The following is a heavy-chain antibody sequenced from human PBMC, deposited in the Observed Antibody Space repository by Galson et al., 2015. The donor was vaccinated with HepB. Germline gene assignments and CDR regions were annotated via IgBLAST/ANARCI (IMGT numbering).Heavy chain of an antibody. CDR2: ISSSSSYT. CDR3: ARDGGAVAGTDWYFDL. V-gene: IGHV3-11*05. CDR1: GFTFSDYY. D-gene: IGHD6-19*01. J-gene: IGHJ2*01. Sequence: SLRLSCAASGFTFSDYYMSWIRQAPGKGLEWVSYISSSSSYTNYADSVKGRFTISRDNAKNSLYLQMNSLRAEDTAVYYCARDGGAVAGTDWYFDLWGRGTLVTVSS.